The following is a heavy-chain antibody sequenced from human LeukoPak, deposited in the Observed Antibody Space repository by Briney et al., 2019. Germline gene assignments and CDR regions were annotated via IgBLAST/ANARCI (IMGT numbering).Heavy chain of an antibody. CDR2: INHRGST. V-gene: IGHV4-34*01. CDR3: ARGKTVTNYYDY. Sequence: PSETLSLTCAVYGGSFSGYYWSWIRQPPGKGLECLGEINHRGSTNYNPSLKSRVTISVDTSKNQFSLKLSSVTAADTAVYYCARGKTVTNYYDYWGQGTLVTVSS. D-gene: IGHD4-11*01. J-gene: IGHJ4*02. CDR1: GGSFSGYY.